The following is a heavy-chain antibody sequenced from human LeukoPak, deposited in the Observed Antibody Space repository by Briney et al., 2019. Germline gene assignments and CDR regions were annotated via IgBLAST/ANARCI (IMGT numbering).Heavy chain of an antibody. V-gene: IGHV3-43*02. J-gene: IGHJ4*02. CDR2: ISGNGGNT. Sequence: PGGSLRLSCAASGFTFSNYGMSWVRQAPGKGLEWVSLISGNGGNTYYADSVKGRFTISRDNSKNSLYLQMNSLRTEDTALYYCAKDISNWNSRHFDYWGQGTLVTVSS. D-gene: IGHD1-7*01. CDR1: GFTFSNYG. CDR3: AKDISNWNSRHFDY.